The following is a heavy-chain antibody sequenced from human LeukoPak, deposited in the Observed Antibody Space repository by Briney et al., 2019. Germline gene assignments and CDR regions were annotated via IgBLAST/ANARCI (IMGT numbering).Heavy chain of an antibody. J-gene: IGHJ4*02. Sequence: GGSLRLSCAASGFTFTTNAMSWVRRAPGKGLEWVSAISGRTGATYYADSEKGRFTISRDNSKSTLYLQMDSLRAEDTAVYYCAKCGNSGCHLIDYWAREPWSPSPQ. CDR2: ISGRTGAT. CDR1: GFTFTTNA. V-gene: IGHV3-23*01. D-gene: IGHD5-12*01. CDR3: AKCGNSGCHLIDY.